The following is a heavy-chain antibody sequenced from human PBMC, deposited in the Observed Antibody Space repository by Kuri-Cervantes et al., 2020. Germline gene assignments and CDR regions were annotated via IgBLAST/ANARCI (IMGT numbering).Heavy chain of an antibody. CDR3: ARAVGSGSYIRLDY. CDR1: GGSISSNNW. V-gene: IGHV4-4*02. CDR2: IYYSGST. D-gene: IGHD3-10*01. J-gene: IGHJ4*02. Sequence: GSLRLSCAVFGGSISSNNWWSWVRQPPGKGLEWIGSIYYSGSTYYNPSLKSRVTISVDTSKNQFSLKLSSVTAADTAVYYCARAVGSGSYIRLDYWGQGTLVTVSS.